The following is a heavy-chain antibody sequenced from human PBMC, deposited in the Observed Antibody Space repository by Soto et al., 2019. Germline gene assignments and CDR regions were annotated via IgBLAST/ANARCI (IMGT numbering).Heavy chain of an antibody. CDR3: ARVGSMVRGAADYYYYGMDV. CDR1: GYTFTSYG. D-gene: IGHD3-10*01. J-gene: IGHJ6*02. V-gene: IGHV1-18*01. Sequence: ASVKVSCKASGYTFTSYGISWVRQAPGQGLDWMGWISAYNGNTNYAQKFQGRVTITADESTSTAYMELSSLRSEDTAVYYCARVGSMVRGAADYYYYGMDVWGQGTTVTVS. CDR2: ISAYNGNT.